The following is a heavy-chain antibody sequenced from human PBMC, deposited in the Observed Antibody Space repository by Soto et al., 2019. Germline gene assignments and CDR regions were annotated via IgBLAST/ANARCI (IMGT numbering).Heavy chain of an antibody. J-gene: IGHJ4*02. D-gene: IGHD5-18*01. CDR2: IKSKSDGETA. V-gene: IGHV3-15*01. CDR3: AITAMINRDSSTSFDY. Sequence: GGSLRHSCAASGLTFSNVWMTGVREAPGKGLEWVGRIKSKSDGETADVAAPVKARFTISRDDSKNTVFLEMNSLKSEDTALYYCAITAMINRDSSTSFDYWGRGTQVTVSS. CDR1: GLTFSNVW.